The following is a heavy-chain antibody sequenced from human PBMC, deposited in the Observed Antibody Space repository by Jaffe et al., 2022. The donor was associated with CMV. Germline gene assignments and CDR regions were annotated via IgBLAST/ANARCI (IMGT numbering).Heavy chain of an antibody. D-gene: IGHD2-8*01. V-gene: IGHV3-48*03. CDR2: ISSSGSTI. CDR3: ARDLMVYAIKAVDWFDP. Sequence: EVQLVESGGGLVQPGGSLRLSCAASGFTFSSYEMNWVRQAPGKGLEWVSYISSSGSTIYYADSVKGRFTISRDNAKNSLYLQMNSLRAEDTAVYYCARDLMVYAIKAVDWFDPWGQGTLVTVSS. J-gene: IGHJ5*02. CDR1: GFTFSSYE.